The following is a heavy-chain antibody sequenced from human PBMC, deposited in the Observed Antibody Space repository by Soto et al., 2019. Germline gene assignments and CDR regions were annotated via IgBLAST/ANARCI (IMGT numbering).Heavy chain of an antibody. Sequence: QVQLVQSGAEVKKPGSSVNVSCKASGGTFSSYTISWVRQAPGQGLEWMGGIIHLLGIANYAQKYQGRVSITAEKSTSTAYMELSSLRSEDTAVYYCARGGEGGYSYGYSPDGLDYWGQGTLVTVSS. CDR2: IIHLLGIA. J-gene: IGHJ4*02. CDR3: ARGGEGGYSYGYSPDGLDY. D-gene: IGHD5-18*01. V-gene: IGHV1-69*02. CDR1: GGTFSSYT.